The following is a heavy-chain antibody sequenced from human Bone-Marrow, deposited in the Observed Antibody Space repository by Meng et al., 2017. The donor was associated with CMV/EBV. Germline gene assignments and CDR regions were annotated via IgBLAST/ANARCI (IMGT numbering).Heavy chain of an antibody. CDR1: GDSINTYF. Sequence: QVPLQESGHRLVKPSETLSLPCTVSGDSINTYFLSWIRQPAGKGLEWIGRLYNSGSTNYNPSLNSRVTMSIDTSNKQFSLRLSSVTAADTAVYYCATRRAHSDGRGSWYYQFDHWGQGTLVTVSS. CDR2: LYNSGST. V-gene: IGHV4-4*07. CDR3: ATRRAHSDGRGSWYYQFDH. D-gene: IGHD3-22*01. J-gene: IGHJ4*02.